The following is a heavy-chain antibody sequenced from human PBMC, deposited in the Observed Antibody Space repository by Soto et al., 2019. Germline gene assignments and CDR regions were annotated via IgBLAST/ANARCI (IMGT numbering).Heavy chain of an antibody. D-gene: IGHD3-3*01. V-gene: IGHV1-18*01. CDR3: ARHHGTTTSENWFDP. CDR2: ISTYSGDT. CDR1: GYTFFTYD. J-gene: IGHJ5*02. Sequence: QVHLVQSGVEVKTPGASVKVSCQASGYTFFTYDISWVRQAHGQGLEWMGWISTYSGDTKYAKKFQGRLTKTTDTSTTTAYLELRSLRSDDTAVYYCARHHGTTTSENWFDPWGQGTLVTVSS.